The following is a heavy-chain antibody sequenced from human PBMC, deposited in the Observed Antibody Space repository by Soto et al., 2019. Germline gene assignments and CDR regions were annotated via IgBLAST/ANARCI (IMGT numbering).Heavy chain of an antibody. J-gene: IGHJ4*02. CDR1: GGAISSYY. V-gene: IGHV4-4*07. CDR2: IYTSGST. CDR3: ASGAAAGTIEHY. Sequence: QVQLQESCPGLVKPSETLSLTCTVSGGAISSYYWSWIRQPAGKGLEWIGRIYTSGSTNYNPSLKSRVTMSVDTFKNRFSLKLSSVTAADTAVYYCASGAAAGTIEHYWGQGTLVTVSS. D-gene: IGHD6-13*01.